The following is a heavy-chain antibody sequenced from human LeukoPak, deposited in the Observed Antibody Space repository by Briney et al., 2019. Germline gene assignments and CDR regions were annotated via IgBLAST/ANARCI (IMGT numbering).Heavy chain of an antibody. CDR3: AKDGGYCSSTSCSWGNWFDP. J-gene: IGHJ5*02. Sequence: GGSLRLSCAASGFTFSSYAIHWVRQTPGKGLEWVAVISYDGSNKYYADSVKGRFTISRDNSKNTLYLQMNSLRAEDTAVYYCAKDGGYCSSTSCSWGNWFDPWGQGTLVTVSS. V-gene: IGHV3-30*04. CDR1: GFTFSSYA. CDR2: ISYDGSNK. D-gene: IGHD2-2*01.